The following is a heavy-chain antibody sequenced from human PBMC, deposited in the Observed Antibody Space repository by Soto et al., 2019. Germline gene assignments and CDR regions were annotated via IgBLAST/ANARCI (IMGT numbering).Heavy chain of an antibody. V-gene: IGHV4-59*01. CDR1: GGSISSYY. CDR2: IYYSGST. J-gene: IGHJ3*02. Sequence: PSETLSLTCTVSGGSISSYYWSWIRQPPGKGLEWIGYIYYSGSTNYNPSLKSRVTISVGTSKNQFSLKLSSVTAADTAVYYCARASGYGSSTSCFFAFDIWGQGTMVTVSS. CDR3: ARASGYGSSTSCFFAFDI. D-gene: IGHD2-2*03.